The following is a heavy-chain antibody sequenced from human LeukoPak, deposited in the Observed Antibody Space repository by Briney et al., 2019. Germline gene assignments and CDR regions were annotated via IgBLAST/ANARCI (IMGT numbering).Heavy chain of an antibody. V-gene: IGHV3-48*03. D-gene: IGHD6-19*01. CDR2: ISSSGSTI. CDR1: GFTFSSYE. J-gene: IGHJ4*02. CDR3: AKATIGMYSSGWYYFDY. Sequence: PGGSLRLSCAASGFTFSSYEMNWVRQAPGKGLEWVSYISSSGSTIYYADSVKGRFTISRDNAKNSLYLQMNSLRAEDMALYYCAKATIGMYSSGWYYFDYWGQGTLVTVSS.